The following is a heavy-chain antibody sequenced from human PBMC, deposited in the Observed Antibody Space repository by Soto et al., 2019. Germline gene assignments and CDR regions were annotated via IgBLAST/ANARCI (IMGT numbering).Heavy chain of an antibody. D-gene: IGHD5-12*01. CDR3: ARSGGGYDLGDY. V-gene: IGHV1-2*04. J-gene: IGHJ4*02. CDR1: GYTFIGYY. Sequence: QVQLVQSGAEVKKPGASVKDSCKASGYTFIGYYIHWVRQAPGQGLEWMGCINPNSGGAKYSQKFQAWVTMTSDTSISTAYMELSRLKSDDTAVYYCARSGGGYDLGDYWGQGTLVTVSS. CDR2: INPNSGGA.